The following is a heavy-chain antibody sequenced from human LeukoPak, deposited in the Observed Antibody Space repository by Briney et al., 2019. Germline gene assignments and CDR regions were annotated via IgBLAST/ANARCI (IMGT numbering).Heavy chain of an antibody. CDR3: ARDPEPVYYFDY. J-gene: IGHJ4*02. CDR1: GFTFSSYG. CDR2: IRYDGSNK. V-gene: IGHV3-30*02. Sequence: GGSLRLSCAASGFTFSSYGMHWVRQAPGKGLEWVAFIRYDGSNKYYADSVKGRFTISRDNSKNTLYLQMNSLRAEDTAVYYCARDPEPVYYFDYWGQGTLVTVSS.